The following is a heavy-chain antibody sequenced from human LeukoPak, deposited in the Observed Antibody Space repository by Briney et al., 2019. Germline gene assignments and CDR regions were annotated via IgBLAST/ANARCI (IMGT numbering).Heavy chain of an antibody. D-gene: IGHD1-7*01. CDR1: GGSITNYF. CDR3: ARDGLGITGTGLDY. J-gene: IGHJ4*02. Sequence: SETLSLTCIVSGGSITNYFWSWIRQPPGKGLEWIGYIYYSGITTYNPSLNNRVTMSVDTSENQFSLRLSSATAADTAVYYCARDGLGITGTGLDYWGQGVLVTVSS. V-gene: IGHV4-59*01. CDR2: IYYSGIT.